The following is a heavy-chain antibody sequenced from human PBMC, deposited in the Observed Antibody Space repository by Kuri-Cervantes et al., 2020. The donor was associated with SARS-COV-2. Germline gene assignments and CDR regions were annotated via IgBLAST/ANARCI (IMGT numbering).Heavy chain of an antibody. CDR3: ALRYCSSTSCRDQGYFQH. V-gene: IGHV3-23*01. J-gene: IGHJ1*01. Sequence: GESLKISCAASGFTFSSYAMSWVRQAPGKGLEWVSAISGSGGSTYYADSVKGRFTISRDNSKNTLYQQMNSLRAEDTAVYYCALRYCSSTSCRDQGYFQHWGQGTLVTVSS. CDR2: ISGSGGST. D-gene: IGHD2-2*01. CDR1: GFTFSSYA.